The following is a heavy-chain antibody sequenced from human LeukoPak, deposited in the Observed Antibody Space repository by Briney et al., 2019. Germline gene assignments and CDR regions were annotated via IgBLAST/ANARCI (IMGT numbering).Heavy chain of an antibody. D-gene: IGHD3-22*01. CDR1: GFTFSSHS. CDR3: ARESYYYDSSGYYSLDY. CDR2: ISSSSSYI. J-gene: IGHJ4*02. V-gene: IGHV3-21*01. Sequence: GGSLRLSCAASGFTFSSHSMNWVRQAPGKGLEWVSSISSSSSYIYYADSVKGRFTISRDNAKNSLYLQMNSLRAEDTAVYYCARESYYYDSSGYYSLDYWGQGTLVTVSS.